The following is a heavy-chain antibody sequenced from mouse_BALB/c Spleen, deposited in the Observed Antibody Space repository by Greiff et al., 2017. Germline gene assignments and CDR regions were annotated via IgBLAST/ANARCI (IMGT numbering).Heavy chain of an antibody. D-gene: IGHD1-1*01. CDR2: INPGSGGT. CDR1: GYAFTNYL. CDR3: ARSGYYYGSSYDYAMDY. V-gene: IGHV1-54*01. J-gene: IGHJ4*01. Sequence: VQLKESGAELVRPGTSVKVSCKASGYAFTNYLIEWVKQRPGQGLEWIGVINPGSGGTNYNEKFKGKATLTADKSSSTAYMQLSSLTSDDSAVYFCARSGYYYGSSYDYAMDYWGQGTSVTVSS.